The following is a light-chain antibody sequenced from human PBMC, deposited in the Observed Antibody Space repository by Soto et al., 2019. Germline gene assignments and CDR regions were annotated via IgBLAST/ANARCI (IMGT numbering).Light chain of an antibody. Sequence: QSVLTQSPSASGTPGQRVTISCSGSASTVGCNYVYWYQQLPRTAPKLLIYEVSKRPSGVPDRFSGSKSGNTASLTVSGLQAEDEADYYCSSYAGSNNYVFGTGTKVTVL. V-gene: IGLV2-8*01. CDR2: EVS. CDR1: ASTVGCNY. J-gene: IGLJ1*01. CDR3: SSYAGSNNYV.